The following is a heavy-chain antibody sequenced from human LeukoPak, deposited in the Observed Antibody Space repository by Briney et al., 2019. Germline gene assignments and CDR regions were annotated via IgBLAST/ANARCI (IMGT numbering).Heavy chain of an antibody. CDR2: IYPGDSDT. J-gene: IGHJ5*02. V-gene: IGHV5-51*01. D-gene: IGHD2-2*01. Sequence: GGSLKISFKGSGYRFTSYWIGWVRPMPGKGLGWMGIIYPGDSDTRYSPSFQGQVTISADKSISTAYLQWSSLKASDTAMYYCARAYCSSTSCYLASWYNWFDPWGQGTLVTVSS. CDR1: GYRFTSYW. CDR3: ARAYCSSTSCYLASWYNWFDP.